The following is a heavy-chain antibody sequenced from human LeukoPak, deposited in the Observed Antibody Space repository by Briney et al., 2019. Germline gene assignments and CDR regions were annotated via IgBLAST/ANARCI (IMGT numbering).Heavy chain of an antibody. V-gene: IGHV1-69*04. Sequence: ASVKVSCKASGGTFSSYAISWVRQAPGQGLEWVGRIIPILGIANYAQKFQGRVTITADKSTSTAYMELSSLRSEDTAVYYCARDHDIVLILGPFDPWGQGTLVTVSS. J-gene: IGHJ5*02. D-gene: IGHD2-8*01. CDR3: ARDHDIVLILGPFDP. CDR1: GGTFSSYA. CDR2: IIPILGIA.